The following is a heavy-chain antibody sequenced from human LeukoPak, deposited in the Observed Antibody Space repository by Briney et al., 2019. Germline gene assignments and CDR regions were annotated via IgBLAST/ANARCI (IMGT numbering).Heavy chain of an antibody. CDR2: INHSGST. J-gene: IGHJ4*02. CDR1: GGSFSGYY. Sequence: PSETLSLTCAVYGGSFSGYYWSWIRQPPGKGLEWIGEINHSGSTNYNPSLESRVTISVDTSKNQFSLKLSSVTAADTAVYYCARGLAVVAPFDYWGQGTLVTVSS. CDR3: ARGLAVVAPFDY. D-gene: IGHD2-15*01. V-gene: IGHV4-34*01.